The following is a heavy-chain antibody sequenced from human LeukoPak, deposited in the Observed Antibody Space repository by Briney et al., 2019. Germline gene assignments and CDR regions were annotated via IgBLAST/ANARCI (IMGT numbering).Heavy chain of an antibody. D-gene: IGHD3-10*01. CDR1: GYTSTGYY. J-gene: IGHJ4*02. V-gene: IGHV1-2*02. CDR3: ARALSFGEGLDY. Sequence: ASVKVSCKASGYTSTGYYMHWVRQAPGQGLEWMGWINPNSGGTNYARKFQGRVTMTRDTSISTAYMELSRLRSDDTAVYYCARALSFGEGLDYWGQGTLVTVSS. CDR2: INPNSGGT.